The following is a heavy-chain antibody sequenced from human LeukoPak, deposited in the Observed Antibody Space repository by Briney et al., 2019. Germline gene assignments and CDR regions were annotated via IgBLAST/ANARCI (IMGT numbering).Heavy chain of an antibody. J-gene: IGHJ3*02. CDR2: ISAYNGNT. V-gene: IGHV1-18*01. Sequence: ASVKVSCKASGYTFTSYGISWVRQAPGQGLEWMGWISAYNGNTNYAQKLQGRVTMTTDTSASTAYMELRSLRSEDTAVYYCARGMTTGPRVRAFDIWGQGTMVTVSS. CDR3: ARGMTTGPRVRAFDI. D-gene: IGHD4-17*01. CDR1: GYTFTSYG.